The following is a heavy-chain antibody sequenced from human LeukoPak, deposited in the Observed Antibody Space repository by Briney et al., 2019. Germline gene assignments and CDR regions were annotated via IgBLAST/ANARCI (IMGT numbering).Heavy chain of an antibody. CDR2: INHSGST. CDR3: ARGRSSSWSLYYYYGMDV. V-gene: IGHV4-34*01. Sequence: YPSETLSLTCAVYGGSFSGYYWSWIRQPPGKGLEWIGEINHSGSTNYNPSLKSRVTISVDTSKNQFSLKLSSVTAADTAVYYCARGRSSSWSLYYYYGMDVWGQGTTVTVSS. J-gene: IGHJ6*02. D-gene: IGHD6-13*01. CDR1: GGSFSGYY.